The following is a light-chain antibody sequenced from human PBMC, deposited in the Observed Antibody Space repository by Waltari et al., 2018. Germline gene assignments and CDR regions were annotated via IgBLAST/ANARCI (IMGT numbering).Light chain of an antibody. CDR1: SSDVGSYLY. Sequence: QSALTQPRSVSGSPGQSVTISCTGTSSDVGSYLYVSWYQQRPGTAPKLLIYDVSYRPSGVPDRFSGAKSGNTASLSISGLQAEDEAEYYCCSYADNNTYLFGTGTQVTV. J-gene: IGLJ1*01. CDR3: CSYADNNTYL. V-gene: IGLV2-11*01. CDR2: DVS.